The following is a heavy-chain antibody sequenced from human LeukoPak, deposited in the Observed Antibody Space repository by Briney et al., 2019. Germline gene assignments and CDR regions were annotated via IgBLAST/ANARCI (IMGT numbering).Heavy chain of an antibody. Sequence: GGSLRLSCAASGFTFSSYGMSWVRQAPGKGLEWVSAISGSGGSTYYADSVKGRFTISRDNSKNTLYLQMNSLRAEDTAVYYCAREKIGYYDGSGRGWFDPWGQGTLSPSPQ. D-gene: IGHD3-22*01. CDR1: GFTFSSYG. V-gene: IGHV3-23*01. CDR2: ISGSGGST. CDR3: AREKIGYYDGSGRGWFDP. J-gene: IGHJ5*02.